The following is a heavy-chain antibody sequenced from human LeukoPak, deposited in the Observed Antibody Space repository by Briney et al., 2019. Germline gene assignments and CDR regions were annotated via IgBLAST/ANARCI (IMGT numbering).Heavy chain of an antibody. V-gene: IGHV4-34*01. Sequence: PSETLSLTCAVYGGSFSGYYWSWIRQPPGKGLEWIGQINHSGGTNYNPSLKSRVTISVDTSKNQFSLQLSSVTAADTAVYYCARDRAFDIWGQGTMVTVSS. CDR1: GGSFSGYY. J-gene: IGHJ3*02. CDR3: ARDRAFDI. CDR2: INHSGGT.